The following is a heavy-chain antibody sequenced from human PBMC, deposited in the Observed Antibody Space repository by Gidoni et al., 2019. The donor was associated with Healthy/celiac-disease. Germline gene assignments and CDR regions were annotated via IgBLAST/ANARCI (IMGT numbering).Heavy chain of an antibody. CDR3: AKAPGYSYGPWGWYFDL. Sequence: EVQLVASVGGLVQPGRFLSLSCAASGFTFDDYAMPWVRQAPGKGLEWVSGISWNSGSIGYADSVKGRFTISRDNAKNSLYLQMNSLRAEDTALYYCAKAPGYSYGPWGWYFDLWGRGTLVTVSS. CDR1: GFTFDDYA. D-gene: IGHD5-18*01. CDR2: ISWNSGSI. J-gene: IGHJ2*01. V-gene: IGHV3-9*01.